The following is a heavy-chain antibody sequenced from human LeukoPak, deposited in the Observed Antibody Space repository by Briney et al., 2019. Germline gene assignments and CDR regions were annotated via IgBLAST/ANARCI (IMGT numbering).Heavy chain of an antibody. V-gene: IGHV3-20*04. D-gene: IGHD1-26*01. CDR1: GFTFSSYG. J-gene: IGHJ5*02. CDR2: INWNGGST. Sequence: GRSLRLSCAASGFTFSSYGMHWVRQAPGKGLEWVSGINWNGGSTGYADSVKGRFTISRDNAKNSLYLQMNSLRAGDTALYYCARQVGARWFDPWGQGTLVTVSS. CDR3: ARQVGARWFDP.